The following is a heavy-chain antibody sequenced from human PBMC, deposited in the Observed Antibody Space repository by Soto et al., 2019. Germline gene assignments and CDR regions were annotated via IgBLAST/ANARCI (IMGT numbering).Heavy chain of an antibody. V-gene: IGHV4-61*08. Sequence: QVQLQESGPGLVKPSETLSLTCTVSGGSVSSEGYYWSWMRQPPGKGLEWIGYIYYSGITDYNPSIRSRATISVQKSTTQFSLRLNSVTAADTAVYYCAMSPHWEQLLNHWGQGTRVTVSS. J-gene: IGHJ4*02. CDR2: IYYSGIT. CDR3: AMSPHWEQLLNH. D-gene: IGHD1-26*01. CDR1: GGSVSSEGYY.